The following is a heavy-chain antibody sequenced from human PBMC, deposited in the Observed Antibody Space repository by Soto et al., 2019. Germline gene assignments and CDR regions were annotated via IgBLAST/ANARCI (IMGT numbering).Heavy chain of an antibody. J-gene: IGHJ5*02. Sequence: GASVKVSCKAAGYTFTSYVISWVRQAPGQGLEWMGWISAYNGNTNYAQKLQGRVTMTTDTSTSTAYMELRSLRSDDTAVYYCARDFTYYYDSSGYYYRFDPWGQGTLVSVSS. CDR3: ARDFTYYYDSSGYYYRFDP. D-gene: IGHD3-22*01. CDR2: ISAYNGNT. CDR1: GYTFTSYV. V-gene: IGHV1-18*01.